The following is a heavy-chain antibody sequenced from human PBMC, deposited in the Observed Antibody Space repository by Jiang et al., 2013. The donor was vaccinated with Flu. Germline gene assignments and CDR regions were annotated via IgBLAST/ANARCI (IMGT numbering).Heavy chain of an antibody. D-gene: IGHD6-6*01. J-gene: IGHJ2*01. CDR2: IYPGDSDT. CDR1: GYSFTSYW. CDR3: ASHSSSHRGWYFDL. Sequence: QLVESGAEVKKPGESLKISCRGSGYSFTSYWIGWVRQMPGKGLEWMGIIYPGDSDTRYSPSFQGQVTISADKSISTAYLHWSSLRASDTVIYYCASHSSSHRGWYFDLWGRGTLVTVSS. V-gene: IGHV5-51*01.